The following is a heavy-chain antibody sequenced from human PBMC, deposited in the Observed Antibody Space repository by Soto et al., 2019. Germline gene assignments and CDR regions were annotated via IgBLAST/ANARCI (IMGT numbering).Heavy chain of an antibody. V-gene: IGHV4-39*01. CDR1: GGSISSSSYH. CDR3: ARPAPRAVAVYYFDY. D-gene: IGHD6-19*01. Sequence: PSETLSLTCTVSGGSISSSSYHWGWIRQPPGKGLEWIGSIYYSGSTYYNPSLKSRVTISVDTSKNQFSLKLSSVTAADTAVYYCARPAPRAVAVYYFDYWGQGTLVTVSS. CDR2: IYYSGST. J-gene: IGHJ4*02.